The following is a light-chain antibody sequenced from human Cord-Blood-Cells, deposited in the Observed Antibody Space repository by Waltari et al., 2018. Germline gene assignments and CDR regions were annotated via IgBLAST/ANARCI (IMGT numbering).Light chain of an antibody. CDR3: QSYDSSLSGSV. J-gene: IGLJ2*01. CDR2: GNS. V-gene: IGLV1-40*01. CDR1: RHHIGAGDD. Sequence: QSVLTQPPTVSGAPGPRAPSPGTGSRHHIGAGDDVPWYQQLPGTAPKLLIYGNSNRPSGVPDRFSGSKSGTSASLAITGLQAEDEADYYCQSYDSSLSGSVFGGGTKLTVL.